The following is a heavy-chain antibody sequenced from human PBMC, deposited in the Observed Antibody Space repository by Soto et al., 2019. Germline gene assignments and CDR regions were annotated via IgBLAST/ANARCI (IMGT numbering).Heavy chain of an antibody. D-gene: IGHD1-26*01. V-gene: IGHV3-72*01. Sequence: EVQLVESGGGFVQPGGSLRLSCAASGFTFSDHYMDWVRQAPGKELERVGRTGNKANSYTTEYAASVKGRFTISRDDSKNSLYLQMNSLKTEDTAVYYCARLSGNYYPDYWGQGTLVTVSS. CDR2: TGNKANSYTT. CDR1: GFTFSDHY. J-gene: IGHJ4*02. CDR3: ARLSGNYYPDY.